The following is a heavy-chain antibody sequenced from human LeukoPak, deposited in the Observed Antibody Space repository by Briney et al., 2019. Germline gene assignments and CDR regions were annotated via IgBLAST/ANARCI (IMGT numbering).Heavy chain of an antibody. Sequence: GASVKVSCKASGYTFTGFYLHWVRQAPGQGLEWMGWINPNSGGTDFAQRFQGRVTMTRDTSISTAYMELSRLRSDDTAVYYCATCDILTGYRYWGQGTLVTVSS. J-gene: IGHJ4*02. CDR3: ATCDILTGYRY. D-gene: IGHD3-9*01. CDR2: INPNSGGT. V-gene: IGHV1-2*02. CDR1: GYTFTGFY.